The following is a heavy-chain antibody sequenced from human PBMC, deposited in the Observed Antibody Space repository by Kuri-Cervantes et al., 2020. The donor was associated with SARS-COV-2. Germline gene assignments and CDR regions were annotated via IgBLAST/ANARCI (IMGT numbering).Heavy chain of an antibody. V-gene: IGHV3-23*01. Sequence: GGSLRLSCAASGFTFSNAWMSWVRQAPGKGLEWVSAISGSGGSTYYADSVKGRFTISRDNSKNTLYLQMNSLRAEDTAVYYCARGRSFDYWGQGTLVTVSS. CDR1: GFTFSNAW. CDR3: ARGRSFDY. CDR2: ISGSGGST. J-gene: IGHJ4*02.